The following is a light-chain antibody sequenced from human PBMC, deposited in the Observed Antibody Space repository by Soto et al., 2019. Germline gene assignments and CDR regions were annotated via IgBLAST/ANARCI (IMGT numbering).Light chain of an antibody. CDR3: CSYTRTSNHYF. CDR1: SSDIGDYDY. J-gene: IGLJ1*01. CDR2: EVR. V-gene: IGLV2-14*01. Sequence: SALTQPASVSGSPGQSITISCTGTSSDIGDYDYVSWYQQRPGRAPKLMIYEVRYRPSGVSNRFSGSKSGNTASLTISGLQAEDEAHYYCCSYTRTSNHYFFGSGTKVTVL.